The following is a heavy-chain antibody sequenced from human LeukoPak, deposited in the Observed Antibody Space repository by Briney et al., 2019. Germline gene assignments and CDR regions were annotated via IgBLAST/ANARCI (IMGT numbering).Heavy chain of an antibody. V-gene: IGHV3-30*18. CDR2: VSYDGSNK. J-gene: IGHJ2*01. D-gene: IGHD4-17*01. CDR1: GFTFSTYG. Sequence: GGSLRLSCAASGFTFSTYGMHWVRQAPGKGLEWVAIVSYDGSNKNYADSVKGRLTISRDNSKNTLYLQIDSLRPEDTAVYYCAKEEEDYGDYWYFDLWGRGTLVTVSS. CDR3: AKEEEDYGDYWYFDL.